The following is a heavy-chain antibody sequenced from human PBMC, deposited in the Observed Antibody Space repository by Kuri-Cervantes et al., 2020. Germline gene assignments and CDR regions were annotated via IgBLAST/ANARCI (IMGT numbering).Heavy chain of an antibody. CDR1: GGSISGYY. V-gene: IGHV4-59*12. D-gene: IGHD3-10*01. Sequence: GSLRLSCSVSGGSISGYYWSWIRQPPGKGLEYIGYIYYSGSTNYNPSLKSRVIISVDTSKNQFSLKLSSVAAADTAVYYCARDQLLWFGENNWFDPWGQGTLVTVSS. CDR3: ARDQLLWFGENNWFDP. CDR2: IYYSGST. J-gene: IGHJ5*02.